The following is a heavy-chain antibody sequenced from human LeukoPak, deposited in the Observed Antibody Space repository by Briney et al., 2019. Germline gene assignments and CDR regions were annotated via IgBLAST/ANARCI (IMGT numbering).Heavy chain of an antibody. V-gene: IGHV4-38-2*01. D-gene: IGHD4-11*01. CDR1: GYSISSGYY. CDR2: IYHSGTT. CDR3: ARGNSNSIPTLDY. Sequence: SETLSLTCAVSGYSISSGYYWGWIRQPPAKGLEWIGSIYHSGTTHYNPSLKSRVLISVDTSKNQFSLKLSSVTAADTAVYYCARGNSNSIPTLDYWGQGTLVTVSS. J-gene: IGHJ4*02.